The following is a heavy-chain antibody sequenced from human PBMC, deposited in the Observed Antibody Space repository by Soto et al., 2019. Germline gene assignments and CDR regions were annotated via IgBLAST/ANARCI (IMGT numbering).Heavy chain of an antibody. J-gene: IGHJ3*02. Sequence: QVQLVQSGAEVKKPGSSVKVSCKDSGGTFSTYSMFWVRQAPGQGLEWMGRIIPMLGIRNYAQRFQDRVTITADTSTATAHMEPGSLRSEDTALYYCTIGSWSGEVFDIWGQGTMVTVSS. V-gene: IGHV1-69*02. D-gene: IGHD2-21*01. CDR3: TIGSWSGEVFDI. CDR2: IIPMLGIR. CDR1: GGTFSTYS.